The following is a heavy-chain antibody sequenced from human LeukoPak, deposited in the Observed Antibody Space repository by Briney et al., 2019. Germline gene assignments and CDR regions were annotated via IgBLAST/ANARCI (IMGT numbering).Heavy chain of an antibody. V-gene: IGHV3-30*18. CDR3: AKDPELYCGGDCYRYYFDY. J-gene: IGHJ4*02. Sequence: GGSLRLSCAASGFTFSRHGMHWVRQAPGKGLEWVAVISYDGSNIYYADSVKGRFTISRDNSKNTLYLQMNSPRAEDTAVYYCAKDPELYCGGDCYRYYFDYWGQGTLVTVSS. CDR1: GFTFSRHG. D-gene: IGHD2-21*02. CDR2: ISYDGSNI.